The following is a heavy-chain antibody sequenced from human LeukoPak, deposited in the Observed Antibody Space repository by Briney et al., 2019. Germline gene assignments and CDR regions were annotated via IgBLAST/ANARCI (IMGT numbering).Heavy chain of an antibody. V-gene: IGHV3-7*03. CDR3: ATSGYSGYGIDY. Sequence: GGSLRLSCAVSGFTFSSYWMTWVRQAPGKGLEWVANIKQDGSDTYSVDSVKGRFTISRDNAKNSLYLEMNSLRVEDTAAYYCATSGYSGYGIDYWGQGTLVAVSS. J-gene: IGHJ4*02. D-gene: IGHD5-12*01. CDR2: IKQDGSDT. CDR1: GFTFSSYW.